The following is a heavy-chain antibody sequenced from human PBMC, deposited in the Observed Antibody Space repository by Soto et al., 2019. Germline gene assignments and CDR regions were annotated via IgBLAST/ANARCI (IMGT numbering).Heavy chain of an antibody. CDR2: IYLCDSDT. D-gene: IGHD2-2*02. CDR1: GYIFTTHW. CDR3: VPRRGMGRYNLGY. J-gene: IGHJ4*02. V-gene: IGHV5-51*01. Sequence: GEYLKISCKGSGYIFTTHWTGCVRQMPGKGLEWMGVIYLCDSDTRYSPSFQGQVTISADKSISNAFLQWSSLKASDTAIYYGVPRRGMGRYNLGYWGQGT.